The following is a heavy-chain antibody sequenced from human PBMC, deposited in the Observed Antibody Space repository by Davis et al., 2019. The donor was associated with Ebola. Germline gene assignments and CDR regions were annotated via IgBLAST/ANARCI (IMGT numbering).Heavy chain of an antibody. Sequence: AASVKVSCKASGYTFTSYYMHWVRQAPGQGLEWMGWINTDTRNPTYAQGFTGQFVFSLDTSVSTAYLQISSLEAEDTAVYYCARGLGYCSSGSCAFDIWGQGTMVTVSS. J-gene: IGHJ3*02. D-gene: IGHD2-15*01. V-gene: IGHV7-4-1*02. CDR1: GYTFTSYY. CDR3: ARGLGYCSSGSCAFDI. CDR2: INTDTRNP.